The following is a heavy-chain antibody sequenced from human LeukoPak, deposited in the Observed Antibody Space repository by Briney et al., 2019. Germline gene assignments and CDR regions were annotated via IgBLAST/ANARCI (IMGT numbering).Heavy chain of an antibody. CDR3: AKRIQYSSSSAYFDY. Sequence: GGSLRLPCAASGFTFSRYGMNWVRQAPGKGLEWVSAISDTGGNKYYADSVKGRFTISRDNPRNTLYLQVNSLRAEDTAIYYCAKRIQYSSSSAYFDYWGQGTLVTVSS. D-gene: IGHD6-6*01. CDR1: GFTFSRYG. CDR2: ISDTGGNK. V-gene: IGHV3-23*01. J-gene: IGHJ4*02.